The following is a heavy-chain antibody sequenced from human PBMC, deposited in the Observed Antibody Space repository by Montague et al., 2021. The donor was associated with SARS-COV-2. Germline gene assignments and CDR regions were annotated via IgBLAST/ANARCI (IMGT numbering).Heavy chain of an antibody. D-gene: IGHD3-9*01. CDR3: AKAPWGSDWYYFDY. CDR1: GFTFDDYA. J-gene: IGHJ4*02. Sequence: SLRLSCAASGFTFDDYATYWVRQAPGAGLEWVAGVDWSSGFFAYADSVRGRFTISRDNAKNSLYLQMNSLKVEDTALYYCAKAPWGSDWYYFDYWGQGTLVTVSS. V-gene: IGHV3-9*01. CDR2: VDWSSGFF.